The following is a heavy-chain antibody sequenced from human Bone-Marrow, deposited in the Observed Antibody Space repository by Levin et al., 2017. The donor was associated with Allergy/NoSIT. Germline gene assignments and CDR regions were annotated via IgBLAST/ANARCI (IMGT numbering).Heavy chain of an antibody. J-gene: IGHJ4*02. CDR1: GFTFDDYA. D-gene: IGHD2-8*02. CDR2: VTWNSGVI. V-gene: IGHV3-9*01. CDR3: AKDLMSVLVGSDLAN. Sequence: GGSLRLSCSASGFTFDDYAMHWVRQAPGKGLEWVSGVTWNSGVIAYADSVKGRFTISRDNAKNSLYLQMNSLIPEDTALYYCAKDLMSVLVGSDLANWGQGTLVT.